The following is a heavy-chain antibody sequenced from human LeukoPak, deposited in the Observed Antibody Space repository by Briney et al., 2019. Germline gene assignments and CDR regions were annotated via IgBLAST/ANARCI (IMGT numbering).Heavy chain of an antibody. Sequence: GGSLRLSCAASGFALSSHWMTWVRQVPGRGPEWVANVNRDGSETYYLDSVKGRFTISKDNAKNSLYLQMNSVRAEDTALYHCARNNGMDVWGQGTTVIVSS. J-gene: IGHJ6*02. CDR2: VNRDGSET. CDR3: ARNNGMDV. CDR1: GFALSSHW. V-gene: IGHV3-7*03.